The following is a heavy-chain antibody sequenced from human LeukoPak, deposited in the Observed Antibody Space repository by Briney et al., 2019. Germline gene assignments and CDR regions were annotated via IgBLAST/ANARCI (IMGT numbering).Heavy chain of an antibody. J-gene: IGHJ4*02. D-gene: IGHD3-10*01. CDR3: ARTRYYYNSRSYGAPYYFDY. Sequence: SETLSLTFAVSGGSISSNSYYWGWIRPPPGKGLEWIGSIYYSGSTYYNPSLKSRVTISVDTSKNQFSLKLSSVTAADTAVYYCARTRYYYNSRSYGAPYYFDYWGQGTLVTVSS. V-gene: IGHV4-39*01. CDR2: IYYSGST. CDR1: GGSISSNSYY.